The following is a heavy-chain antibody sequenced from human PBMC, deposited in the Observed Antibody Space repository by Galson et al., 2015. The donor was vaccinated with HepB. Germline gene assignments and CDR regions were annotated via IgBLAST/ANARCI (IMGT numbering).Heavy chain of an antibody. CDR3: ARERYCSSTSCYNQELDY. Sequence: SLRLSCAASGFTFSSYAMHWVRQAPGKGLEWVAVISYDGSNKYYADSVKGRFTISRDNSKNTLYLQMNSLRAEDTAVYYCARERYCSSTSCYNQELDYWGQGTLVTVSS. CDR1: GFTFSSYA. V-gene: IGHV3-30-3*01. D-gene: IGHD2-2*01. J-gene: IGHJ4*02. CDR2: ISYDGSNK.